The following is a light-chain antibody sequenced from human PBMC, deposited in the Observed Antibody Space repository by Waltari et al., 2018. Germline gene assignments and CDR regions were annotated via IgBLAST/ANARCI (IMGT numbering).Light chain of an antibody. Sequence: EIVMTQSPALLSASLGERATLSCRASQSVSTNLAWSQGKPGQPPRLLFYDASTRAADIPARFSVSGTGTEFTLTISSLQSEDFAVYYCQQYHSRPVLAFGGGTKVEI. V-gene: IGKV3D-15*01. CDR2: DAS. CDR3: QQYHSRPVLA. CDR1: QSVSTN. J-gene: IGKJ4*01.